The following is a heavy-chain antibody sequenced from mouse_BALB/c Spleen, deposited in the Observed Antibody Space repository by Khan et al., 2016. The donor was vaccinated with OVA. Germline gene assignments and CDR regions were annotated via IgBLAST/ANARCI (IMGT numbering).Heavy chain of an antibody. V-gene: IGHV1-26*01. J-gene: IGHJ3*01. CDR3: VREDDFFVY. D-gene: IGHD2-12*01. CDR2: VNPNNGGT. CDR1: GYSFTLYY. Sequence: EVQLQQSGPDLVKPGASVNISCTASGYSFTLYYMHWVRQSPGKSLECIGRVNPNNGGTSYNQKFKGKAILTADKSSTTAYMELRSLTSEDSAVYYCVREDDFFVYWGQGTLVTVSA.